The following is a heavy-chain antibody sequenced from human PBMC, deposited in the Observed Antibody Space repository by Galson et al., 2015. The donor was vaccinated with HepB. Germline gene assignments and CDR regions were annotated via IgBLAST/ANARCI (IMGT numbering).Heavy chain of an antibody. CDR3: ARDSGGIVVVPAANGWFDP. CDR1: GFTFSSYA. CDR2: ISYDGSNK. V-gene: IGHV3-30-3*01. Sequence: SLRLSCAASGFTFSSYAMHWVRQAPGKGLEWVAVISYDGSNKYYADSVKGRFTISRDNSKNTLYLQMNSLRAEDTAVYYCARDSGGIVVVPAANGWFDPWGQGTLVTVSS. D-gene: IGHD2-2*01. J-gene: IGHJ5*02.